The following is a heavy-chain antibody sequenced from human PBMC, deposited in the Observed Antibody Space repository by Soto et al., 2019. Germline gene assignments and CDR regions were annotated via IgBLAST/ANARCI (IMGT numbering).Heavy chain of an antibody. D-gene: IGHD2-8*01. Sequence: PGGSLRLCCAASGFTFSSYAMSWVRQAPGKGLEWVSAISGSGGSTYYADSVKGRFTISRDNSKNTLYLQMNSLRAEDTAVYYCANTNTYDNWFDPWGQGTLVTVSS. J-gene: IGHJ5*02. V-gene: IGHV3-23*01. CDR1: GFTFSSYA. CDR2: ISGSGGST. CDR3: ANTNTYDNWFDP.